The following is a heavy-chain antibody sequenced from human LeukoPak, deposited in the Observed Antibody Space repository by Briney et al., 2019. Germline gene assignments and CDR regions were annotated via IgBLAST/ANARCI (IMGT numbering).Heavy chain of an antibody. CDR3: AKDRESIWYPTFDY. J-gene: IGHJ4*02. D-gene: IGHD6-13*01. Sequence: PGGSLRLSCAASGFTFSSYWMHWVRQAPGKGLVWVSRINSDGSSTSYADSVKGRFTISRDNSKNTLYLQMNSLRAEDTAVYYCAKDRESIWYPTFDYWGQGTLVTVSS. CDR2: INSDGSST. CDR1: GFTFSSYW. V-gene: IGHV3-74*01.